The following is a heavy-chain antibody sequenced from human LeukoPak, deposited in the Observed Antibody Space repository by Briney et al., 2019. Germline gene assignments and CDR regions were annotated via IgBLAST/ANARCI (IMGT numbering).Heavy chain of an antibody. CDR3: ARVQVVAGYYFDY. CDR1: GFTFSSNY. CDR2: IYSGGST. D-gene: IGHD2-15*01. J-gene: IGHJ4*02. Sequence: GGSLRLSCAASGFTFSSNYMSWVRQAPGKGLEWVSVIYSGGSTYYADSVKGRFTISRDNSKNTLYLQMNSLRAEDTAVYYCARVQVVAGYYFDYWGQGTLVTVSS. V-gene: IGHV3-53*01.